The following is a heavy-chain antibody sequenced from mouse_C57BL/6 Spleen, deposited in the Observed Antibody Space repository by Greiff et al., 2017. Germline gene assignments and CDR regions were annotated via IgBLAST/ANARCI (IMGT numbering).Heavy chain of an antibody. CDR2: IDPETGGT. CDR1: GYTFTDYE. D-gene: IGHD1-1*02. V-gene: IGHV1-15*01. CDR3: TRDYATSGYFDG. Sequence: VKLKQSGAELVRPGASVTLSCKASGYTFTDYEMHWVKQTPVHGLEWIGAIDPETGGTAYNQKFKVKAILTADKSSSTADMELRSLTYEDSAVYYCTRDYATSGYFDGWGTGTTVTVSS. J-gene: IGHJ1*03.